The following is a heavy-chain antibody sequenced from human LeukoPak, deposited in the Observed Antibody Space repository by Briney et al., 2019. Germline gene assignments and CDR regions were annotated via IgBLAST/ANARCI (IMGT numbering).Heavy chain of an antibody. V-gene: IGHV1-2*04. Sequence: ASVKVSCKASGYTFTGYYMHWVRQAPGQGLEWMGWINPNSGGTNYAQKFQGWVTMTRDTSISTAYMELSRLRSDDTAVYYCAREQQWPVSGHGMDVWGQGTTVTVSS. D-gene: IGHD6-19*01. CDR2: INPNSGGT. CDR1: GYTFTGYY. CDR3: AREQQWPVSGHGMDV. J-gene: IGHJ6*02.